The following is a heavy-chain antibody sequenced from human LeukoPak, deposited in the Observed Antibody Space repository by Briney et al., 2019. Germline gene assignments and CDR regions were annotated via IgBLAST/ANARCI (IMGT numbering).Heavy chain of an antibody. J-gene: IGHJ6*04. V-gene: IGHV3-30*03. CDR3: AGVGYGMDV. CDR1: GFTFSSYG. CDR2: ISYDGSNK. Sequence: GGSLRLSCAASGFTFSSYGMHWVRQAPGKGLEWVAVISYDGSNKYYADSVKGRFTISRDNSKNTLYLQMNSLRAEDTAVYYCAGVGYGMDVWGKGTTVTVSS. D-gene: IGHD3-16*01.